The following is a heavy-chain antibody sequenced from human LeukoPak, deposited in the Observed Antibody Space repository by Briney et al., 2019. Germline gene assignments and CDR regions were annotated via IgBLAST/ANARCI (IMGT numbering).Heavy chain of an antibody. J-gene: IGHJ3*02. V-gene: IGHV3-30*02. CDR3: ARGGSYYNEAFDI. D-gene: IGHD1-26*01. CDR2: IRYDGSNK. CDR1: GFTFSSYG. Sequence: PGGSLRLSCAASGFTFSSYGMHWVRQAPGKGLEWVAFIRYDGSNKYYADSVKGRFPISRDNAKNSLYLQMNSLRAEDTAVYYCARGGSYYNEAFDIWGQGTMVSVSS.